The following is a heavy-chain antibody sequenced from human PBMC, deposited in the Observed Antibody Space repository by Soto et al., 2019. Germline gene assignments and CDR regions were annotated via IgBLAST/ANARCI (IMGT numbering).Heavy chain of an antibody. CDR2: INPNSGGT. CDR3: ARGDTCGGDCSYYFDY. V-gene: IGHV1-2*02. CDR1: GYTFTGYY. J-gene: IGHJ4*02. D-gene: IGHD2-21*02. Sequence: ASVKVSCKASGYTFTGYYMHWVRQAPGQGLEWMGWINPNSGGTNYAQKFQGRVTMTRDTSISTAYMELSRLRSDDTAVYYCARGDTCGGDCSYYFDYWGQGTLVTVSS.